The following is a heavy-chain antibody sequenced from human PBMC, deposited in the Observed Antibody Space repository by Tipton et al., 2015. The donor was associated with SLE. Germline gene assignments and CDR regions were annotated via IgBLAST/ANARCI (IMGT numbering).Heavy chain of an antibody. J-gene: IGHJ5*02. CDR1: GDSISTYY. D-gene: IGHD6-13*01. V-gene: IGHV4-59*12. Sequence: TLSLTCSVSGDSISTYYWSWIRQTQGKGLGWIGYIDYSGSANYNPSLKSRVTMSVDTSKNQFSLKLSSVTAADTAVYYCARDQQLVQGWFDPWGQGSLVTVSS. CDR3: ARDQQLVQGWFDP. CDR2: IDYSGSA.